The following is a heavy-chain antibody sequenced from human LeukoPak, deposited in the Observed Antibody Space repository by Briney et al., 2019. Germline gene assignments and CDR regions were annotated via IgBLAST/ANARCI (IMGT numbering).Heavy chain of an antibody. J-gene: IGHJ4*02. Sequence: GGSLRLSCAASGFTFSNYAMSWVRQAPGKGLEWVSLISSGDSTFYADSVKGRFTISRDNSKRTLYLQMNSLRAADTAVYDCAKDLGNTSRYYSDFWGQGTLVTVSS. D-gene: IGHD2-2*02. V-gene: IGHV3-23*01. CDR1: GFTFSNYA. CDR3: AKDLGNTSRYYSDF. CDR2: ISSGDST.